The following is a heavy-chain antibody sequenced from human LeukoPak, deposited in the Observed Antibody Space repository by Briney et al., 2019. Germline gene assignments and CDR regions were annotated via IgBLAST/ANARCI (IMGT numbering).Heavy chain of an antibody. CDR3: ARTKQYSSSWYRPYYYYGMDV. Sequence: GGSLRLSCAASGFTFCSYAMHWVRQAPGKGLEWVAVISYDGSNKYYADSVKGRFTISRDNSKNTLYLQMNSLRAEDTAVYYCARTKQYSSSWYRPYYYYGMDVWGQGTTVTVSS. CDR1: GFTFCSYA. J-gene: IGHJ6*02. V-gene: IGHV3-30-3*01. D-gene: IGHD6-13*01. CDR2: ISYDGSNK.